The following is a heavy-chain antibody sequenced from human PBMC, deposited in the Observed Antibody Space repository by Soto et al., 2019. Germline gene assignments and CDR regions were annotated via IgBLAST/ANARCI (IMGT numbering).Heavy chain of an antibody. CDR1: GFTFSSYG. CDR3: TGEVASGY. J-gene: IGHJ4*02. V-gene: IGHV3-30*03. Sequence: QVPLVESGGGVVQPGRSLRLSCAASGFTFSSYGMHWVRQAPGKGLEWVAVISKDGNVKYYAESVKGRFTISRDNSKDQLYLQIDSLGAEDTAAYYCTGEVASGYWGQGTLVTVSS. CDR2: ISKDGNVK. D-gene: IGHD2-8*02.